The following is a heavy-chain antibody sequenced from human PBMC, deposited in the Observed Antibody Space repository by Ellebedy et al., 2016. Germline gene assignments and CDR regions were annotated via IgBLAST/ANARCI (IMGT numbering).Heavy chain of an antibody. D-gene: IGHD1-26*01. CDR3: ARGGGIVGAPYYY. Sequence: SETLSLTXAVYGGSFSGYYWSWIRQPPGKGLEWIGSIYYSGSTYCNPSLKSRVTISVDTSKNQFSLKLSSVTAADTAVYYCARGGGIVGAPYYYWGQGTLVTVSS. J-gene: IGHJ4*02. CDR2: IYYSGST. CDR1: GGSFSGYY. V-gene: IGHV4-34*01.